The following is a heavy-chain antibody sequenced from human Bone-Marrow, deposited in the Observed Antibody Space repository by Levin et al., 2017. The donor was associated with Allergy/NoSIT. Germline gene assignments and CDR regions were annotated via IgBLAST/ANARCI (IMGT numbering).Heavy chain of an antibody. Sequence: GGSLRLSCAASGFTFSAYWMTWVRQAPGKGLEWVANLNQDGSGKNYVDSVKGRFTISRDNAKNSLYLQMNSLRAEDTAVYYCGSGQGFLTDDWGKGTTVTVSS. V-gene: IGHV3-7*03. CDR3: GSGQGFLTDD. CDR2: LNQDGSGK. J-gene: IGHJ6*04. D-gene: IGHD3-3*01. CDR1: GFTFSAYW.